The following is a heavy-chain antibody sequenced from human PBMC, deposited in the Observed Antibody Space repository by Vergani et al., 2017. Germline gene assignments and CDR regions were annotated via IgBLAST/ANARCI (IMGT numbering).Heavy chain of an antibody. Sequence: EVQLVESGGGLVQPGGSLRLSCAASGFTFSSYEMNWVRQAPGKGLEWVSYISSSGGSTYYADSVKGRFTISRDNSKNTLYLQMNSLRAEDTAVYYCAKGSGVLPSNFDYWGQGTLVTVSS. CDR2: ISSSGGST. CDR3: AKGSGVLPSNFDY. CDR1: GFTFSSYE. D-gene: IGHD2-15*01. V-gene: IGHV3-23*04. J-gene: IGHJ4*02.